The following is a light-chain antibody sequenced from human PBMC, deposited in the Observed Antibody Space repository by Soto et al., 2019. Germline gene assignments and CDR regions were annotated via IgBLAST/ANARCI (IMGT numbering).Light chain of an antibody. CDR2: GAS. Sequence: EIVLTQSPGPLFLSPGERATLSCRASQSVSSSYLAWYQQKPDQAPRLLIYGASSRATGIPDRFSGSGSGTDFTLTISRLEPEDFAVYYCQQYGSSPRTFGQGTKVDIK. V-gene: IGKV3-20*01. CDR1: QSVSSSY. CDR3: QQYGSSPRT. J-gene: IGKJ1*01.